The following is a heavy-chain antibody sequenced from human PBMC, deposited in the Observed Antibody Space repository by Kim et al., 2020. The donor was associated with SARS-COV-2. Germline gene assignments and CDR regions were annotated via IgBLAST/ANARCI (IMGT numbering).Heavy chain of an antibody. CDR2: IYYSGST. J-gene: IGHJ3*02. Sequence: SETLSLTCTVSGGSISSYYWSWIRQPPGKGLEWIGYIYYSGSTNYNPSLKSRVTISVDTSKNQFSLKLSSVTAADTAVYYCERDQVYCSGGSCYADAFDIWGQGTMVTVSS. D-gene: IGHD2-15*01. CDR3: ERDQVYCSGGSCYADAFDI. CDR1: GGSISSYY. V-gene: IGHV4-59*13.